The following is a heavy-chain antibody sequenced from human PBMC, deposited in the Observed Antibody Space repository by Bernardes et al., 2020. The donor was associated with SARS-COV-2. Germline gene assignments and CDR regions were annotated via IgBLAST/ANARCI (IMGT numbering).Heavy chain of an antibody. Sequence: ASVKVSCKASGYTFPIHGISWVRQAPGQGLEWMGWISAYHGNTNYAQKFQGRVTMTTDTSTSTAYMDLRSLRSDDTAVYYCARDVRERYYYDSSGSYLGAPEYWGQGTLVTVSS. CDR2: ISAYHGNT. V-gene: IGHV1-18*01. CDR3: ARDVRERYYYDSSGSYLGAPEY. J-gene: IGHJ4*02. CDR1: GYTFPIHG. D-gene: IGHD3-22*01.